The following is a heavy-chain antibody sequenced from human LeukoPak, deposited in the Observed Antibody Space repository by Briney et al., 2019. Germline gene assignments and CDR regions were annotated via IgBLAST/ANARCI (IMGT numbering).Heavy chain of an antibody. V-gene: IGHV3-7*01. CDR2: IKTDGTKK. J-gene: IGHJ4*02. CDR3: ARDGIDGFIDY. D-gene: IGHD5-24*01. Sequence: GGSLRLSCAASGFTFSSYWLSWVRQAPGKGLEWVANIKTDGTKKYYVDSVKGRFTISRDNAKNSLYLQMNSLRAEDTAVYYCARDGIDGFIDYWGQGTLVTVSS. CDR1: GFTFSSYW.